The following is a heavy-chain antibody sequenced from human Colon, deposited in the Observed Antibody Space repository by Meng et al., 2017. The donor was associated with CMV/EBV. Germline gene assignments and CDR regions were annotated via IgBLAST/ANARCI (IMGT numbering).Heavy chain of an antibody. CDR3: AKDYWGYFQH. V-gene: IGHV3-23*03. D-gene: IGHD7-27*01. J-gene: IGHJ1*01. CDR2: IYSGGSST. Sequence: LYCAASGFRFSSYAMSWVRQARGKGLEWVSVIYSGGSSTYYADSVKGRFTISRDNSKNTLYLQMNSLRAEDTAVYYCAKDYWGYFQHWGQGTLVTVSS. CDR1: GFRFSSYA.